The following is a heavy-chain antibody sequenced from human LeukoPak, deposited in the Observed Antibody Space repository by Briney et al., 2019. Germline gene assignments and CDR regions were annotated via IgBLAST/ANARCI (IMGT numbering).Heavy chain of an antibody. V-gene: IGHV4-34*01. CDR3: ARRGYSRGWYGT. J-gene: IGHJ5*02. D-gene: IGHD6-19*01. Sequence: SETLSLTCAVYGRSFSGYYWSWIRQPPGKGLDWIGDINHSGITNYNPSRKSRVTISVDTSKNQFSLKLSSVTAADTAVYYCARRGYSRGWYGTWGQGTLVTVSS. CDR1: GRSFSGYY. CDR2: INHSGIT.